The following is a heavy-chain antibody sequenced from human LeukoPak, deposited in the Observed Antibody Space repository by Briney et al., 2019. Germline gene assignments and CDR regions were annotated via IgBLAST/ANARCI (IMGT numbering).Heavy chain of an antibody. CDR3: ARLAPRLLSIAARGAFDI. J-gene: IGHJ3*02. D-gene: IGHD6-6*01. CDR2: IYYSGST. V-gene: IGHV4-39*01. Sequence: SETLSLTCTVSGGSISSSSYYWGWIRQPPGKGLEWIGSIYYSGSTYYNPSLKSRVTISVDTSKNQFSLKLSSVTAADTAVYYCARLAPRLLSIAARGAFDIWGQGTMVTVSS. CDR1: GGSISSSSYY.